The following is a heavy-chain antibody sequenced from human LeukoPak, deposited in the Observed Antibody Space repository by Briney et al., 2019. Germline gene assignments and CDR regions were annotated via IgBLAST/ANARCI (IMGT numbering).Heavy chain of an antibody. CDR2: ISGSGGST. Sequence: GGPLRLSCAASGFPFKSYAMSWVRQAPGKGLEWVSAISGSGGSTYYADSVKGRFTISRDNSKNTLYLQMNSLRAEDTAVYYCAKDSSGWQRVHWGQGTLVTVSS. J-gene: IGHJ4*02. V-gene: IGHV3-23*01. D-gene: IGHD6-19*01. CDR3: AKDSSGWQRVH. CDR1: GFPFKSYA.